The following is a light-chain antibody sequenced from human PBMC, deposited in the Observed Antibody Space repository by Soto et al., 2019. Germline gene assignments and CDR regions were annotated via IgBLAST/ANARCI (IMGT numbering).Light chain of an antibody. V-gene: IGLV2-14*01. CDR3: SSYTTSSLYV. CDR2: DVS. CDR1: NSDVGGYNY. Sequence: RTSPASVLGISVLSITFSSSGTNSDVGGYNYVSWYQQHPGKAPKLMIYDVSYRPSGISNRFSGSKSDNTASLTISGLQAEDEADYYCSSYTTSSLYVFGTGTKVTVL. J-gene: IGLJ1*01.